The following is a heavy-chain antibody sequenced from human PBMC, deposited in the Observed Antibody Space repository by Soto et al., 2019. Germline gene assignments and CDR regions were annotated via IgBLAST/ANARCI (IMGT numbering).Heavy chain of an antibody. CDR1: GGSISSSSYY. CDR3: ARSLPFYCSSTSCRQEPEYFDY. Sequence: SETLSLTCTVSGGSISSSSYYWGWIRQPPGKGLEWIGYIYYSGSTNYNPSLKSRVTISVDTSKNQFSLKLSSVTAADTAVYYCARSLPFYCSSTSCRQEPEYFDYWGQGTLVTVSS. D-gene: IGHD2-2*01. CDR2: IYYSGST. V-gene: IGHV4-61*05. J-gene: IGHJ4*02.